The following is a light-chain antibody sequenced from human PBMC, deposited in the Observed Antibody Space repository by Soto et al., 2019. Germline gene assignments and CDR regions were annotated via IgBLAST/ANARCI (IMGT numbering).Light chain of an antibody. CDR1: QNVRTF. CDR2: GAS. V-gene: IGKV3-11*01. J-gene: IGKJ1*01. CDR3: QQHSHWPPWT. Sequence: EGVLTQSPATLSLSPGERATLSCRASQNVRTFLDWYQQKPGQAPRLLIYGASNRATGIPARFSGSGSGTDFTLTISSLESEDFAVYYCQQHSHWPPWTFGQGTRVDIQ.